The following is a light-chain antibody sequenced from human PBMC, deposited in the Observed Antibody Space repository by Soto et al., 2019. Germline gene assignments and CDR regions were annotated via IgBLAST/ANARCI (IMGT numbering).Light chain of an antibody. V-gene: IGKV3-20*01. J-gene: IGKJ5*01. CDR2: DAS. Sequence: EIVLTQSPGTLSLSPGERATLSCRASQSVGSDYLAWYQQKPGQAPRILIYDASNRATGIPARFSGSGSGTDFTLTISMLEPEDFSVFYCQQYGTSEIIVGQGTRREIK. CDR3: QQYGTSEII. CDR1: QSVGSDY.